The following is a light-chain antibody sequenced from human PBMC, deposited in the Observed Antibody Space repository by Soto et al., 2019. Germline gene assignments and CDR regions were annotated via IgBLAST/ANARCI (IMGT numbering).Light chain of an antibody. CDR1: QGINRF. Sequence: DIQLTQSPSFLAASVVDRVSITFGASQGINRFLAWYQQKPGKAPKLLIYAASTLQSGVPSRFSGSGSGTEFTLTISSLQPEDFATYYCQQLKSNLITFGQGTRLEIK. CDR3: QQLKSNLIT. V-gene: IGKV1-9*01. CDR2: AAS. J-gene: IGKJ5*01.